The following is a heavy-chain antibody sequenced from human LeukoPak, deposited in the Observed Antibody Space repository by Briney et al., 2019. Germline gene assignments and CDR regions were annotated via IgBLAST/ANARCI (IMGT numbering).Heavy chain of an antibody. V-gene: IGHV1-2*02. CDR1: GYTFTGYY. CDR3: ARESRAAAGKEYFQH. J-gene: IGHJ1*01. Sequence: GASVKVSCKASGYTFTGYYMHWVRQAPGQGLEWMGWINPNSGGTNYAQKFQGRVTMTRDTSISTAYMELSSLRSEDTAVYYCARESRAAAGKEYFQHWGQGTLVTVSS. CDR2: INPNSGGT. D-gene: IGHD6-13*01.